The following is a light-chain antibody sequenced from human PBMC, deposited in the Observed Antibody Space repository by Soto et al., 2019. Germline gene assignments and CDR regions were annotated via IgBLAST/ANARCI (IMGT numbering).Light chain of an antibody. CDR2: EVS. CDR1: SSDVGGFNY. V-gene: IGLV2-8*01. J-gene: IGLJ2*01. CDR3: SSYAGSNNFVL. Sequence: QSALTQPPSASGSPGQSVTISCTGTSSDVGGFNYVSWYQQHPGKAPKLMIYEVSKRPSGVPDRFSGSKSGNTDSLTVSGLQAEEEADYYCSSYAGSNNFVLFGGGTKLTVL.